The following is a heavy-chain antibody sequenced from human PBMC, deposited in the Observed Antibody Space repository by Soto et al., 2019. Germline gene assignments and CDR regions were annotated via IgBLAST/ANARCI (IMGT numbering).Heavy chain of an antibody. CDR2: SRDKPQGYST. CDR1: GFTFSDHY. D-gene: IGHD3-22*01. V-gene: IGHV3-72*01. CDR3: VRATYFSDSSGYTRCLDY. J-gene: IGHJ4*02. Sequence: EVQLVESGGGLVQPGGSLRLSCAGSGFTFSDHYIDWVRQAPGKGLEWVGRSRDKPQGYSTAYAASVKGRFTTSRDESKNSAYLQMNSLKTEDTAVYYYVRATYFSDSSGYTRCLDYWGQGTLVTVSS.